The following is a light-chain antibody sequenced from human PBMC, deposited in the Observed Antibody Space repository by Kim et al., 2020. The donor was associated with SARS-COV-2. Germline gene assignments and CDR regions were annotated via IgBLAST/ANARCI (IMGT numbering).Light chain of an antibody. V-gene: IGKV1-33*01. CDR3: QQFEIVPFT. Sequence: DIQMTQSPSSLSASVGDRVTITCQASQDISNYLNWYQQKPGKAPKLLIYDASTLETGVPSRFSGSGSGTDFTFTISCLQPEDIATYYCQQFEIVPFTFGQGPKLEI. J-gene: IGKJ2*01. CDR2: DAS. CDR1: QDISNY.